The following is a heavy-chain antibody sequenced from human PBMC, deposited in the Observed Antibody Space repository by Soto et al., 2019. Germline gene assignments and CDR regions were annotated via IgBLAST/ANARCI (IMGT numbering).Heavy chain of an antibody. CDR3: ARRSSGWYFDY. Sequence: EVQLLESGGGLVQPGGSLRLYWAASGFTFSSYAMNWVRQAPGKGLEWVSVISGSGDSTYYADSVKGRFTISRDNSKNTLYLQMNSLRAEDTAVYYCARRSSGWYFDYWGQGTLVTVSS. CDR1: GFTFSSYA. V-gene: IGHV3-23*01. D-gene: IGHD6-19*01. J-gene: IGHJ4*02. CDR2: ISGSGDST.